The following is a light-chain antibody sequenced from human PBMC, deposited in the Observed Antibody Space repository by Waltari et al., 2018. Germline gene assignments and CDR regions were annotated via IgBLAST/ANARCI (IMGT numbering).Light chain of an antibody. J-gene: IGLJ2*01. V-gene: IGLV3-21*02. CDR2: NVH. CDR1: NIGSKS. Sequence: SYVLTQAPSVSVAPGQTARIACGGDNIGSKSVHWYQQKPGQAPVLVVNNVHDRPPGIPERFAGSNSGETATLTISRVEAGDEADYYCQVWDRSSAHVLFGGGTKVTVL. CDR3: QVWDRSSAHVL.